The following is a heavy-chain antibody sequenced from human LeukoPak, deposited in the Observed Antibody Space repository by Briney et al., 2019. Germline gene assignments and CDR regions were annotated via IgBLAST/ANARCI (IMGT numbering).Heavy chain of an antibody. CDR3: AKHMLTVATYAFDI. CDR1: GFTFDDYA. Sequence: GRSLRLSCAASGFTFDDYAMHWVRQAPGKGLEWVSGISWNSGSIGYADSVKGRFTISRDNAKNSLYLQMNSLRAEDTALYYCAKHMLTVATYAFDIWGQGTMVTVSS. J-gene: IGHJ3*02. CDR2: ISWNSGSI. V-gene: IGHV3-9*01. D-gene: IGHD4-17*01.